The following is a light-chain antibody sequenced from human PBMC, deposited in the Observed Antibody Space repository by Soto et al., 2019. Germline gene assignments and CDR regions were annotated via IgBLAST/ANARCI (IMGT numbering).Light chain of an antibody. J-gene: IGLJ3*02. Sequence: QSALAQPASVSGSPGQSITISCTGTSSDVGYFDYVSWYQQHPGKAPKLMIFDVSDRSSGVSDRFSGSKSGNTASLTISGLQAEDEADDFCSSYASGSTHVLFGGGTKLTVL. CDR2: DVS. CDR1: SSDVGYFDY. V-gene: IGLV2-14*03. CDR3: SSYASGSTHVL.